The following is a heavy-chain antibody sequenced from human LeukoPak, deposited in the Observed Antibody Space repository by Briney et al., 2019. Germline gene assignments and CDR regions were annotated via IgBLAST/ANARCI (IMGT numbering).Heavy chain of an antibody. J-gene: IGHJ5*02. Sequence: SETLSLTCTVSGGSISSGVSYWSWIRQHPGKGLEWIGYIYYSGSTYYNPSLKSRVTISVDTSKNQFSLKLSSVTAADTAVYYCARETRKYDYVWGSYRQNWFDPWGQGTLVTVSS. CDR3: ARETRKYDYVWGSYRQNWFDP. CDR2: IYYSGST. D-gene: IGHD3-16*02. CDR1: GGSISSGVSY. V-gene: IGHV4-31*03.